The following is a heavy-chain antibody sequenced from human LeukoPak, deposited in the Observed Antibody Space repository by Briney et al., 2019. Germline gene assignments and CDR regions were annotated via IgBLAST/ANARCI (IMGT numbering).Heavy chain of an antibody. CDR3: ARADSSGRYFYYGMDV. D-gene: IGHD1-1*01. J-gene: IGHJ6*02. Sequence: PGGSLRLSCVASTFTFRTSNMNWVRQAPGKGLEWVSKINAGSTTVHYAASVKGRFTISRDNAKNSLYLRMDSLRVEDTAVYYCARADSSGRYFYYGMDVWGHGTTVTVSS. CDR2: INAGSTTV. CDR1: TFTFRTSN. V-gene: IGHV3-48*01.